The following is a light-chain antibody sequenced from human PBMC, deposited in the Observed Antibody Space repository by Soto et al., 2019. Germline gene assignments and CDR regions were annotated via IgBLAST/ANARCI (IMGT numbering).Light chain of an antibody. CDR2: DAS. Sequence: EIVTTQSPATLSVSPGERASLSCRASQSVGSKLAWYQHKPGQAPRLLIYDASTRATGFPARFSGSGSGTEFTLTISSLQPEDFAVYYCQQYHNWPPFTFGPGTKVDV. CDR1: QSVGSK. V-gene: IGKV3-15*01. J-gene: IGKJ3*01. CDR3: QQYHNWPPFT.